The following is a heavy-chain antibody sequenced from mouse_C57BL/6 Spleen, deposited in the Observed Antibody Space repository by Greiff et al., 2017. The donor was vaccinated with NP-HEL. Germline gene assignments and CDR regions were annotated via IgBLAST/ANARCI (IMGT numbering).Heavy chain of an antibody. V-gene: IGHV1-59*01. D-gene: IGHD2-5*01. CDR3: ASGDSNCGPAWFAC. CDR1: GYTFTSYW. CDR2: IDPSDSYT. Sequence: VQLQQPGAELVRPGTSVKLSCKASGYTFTSYWMHWVKQRPGQGLEWIGEIDPSDSYTNYNQKFKGKATLTVDTSSRTAYLQLSSLAADASAVCYCASGDSNCGPAWFACGGKGTLVTVSA. J-gene: IGHJ3*01.